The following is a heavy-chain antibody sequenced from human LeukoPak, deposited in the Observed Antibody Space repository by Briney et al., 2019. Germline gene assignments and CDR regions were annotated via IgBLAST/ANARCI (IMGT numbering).Heavy chain of an antibody. CDR2: IYGNGDK. Sequence: SGPTLVNPTQTLTLTCTFSGFSLSTSAVGMGWIRQPPGKALEWLALIYGNGDKRYNPSLESRLTITKDTSRNQVVLTMTNMDPVDTAIYYCAHKNPRFDYWGKGTLVTVSS. CDR3: AHKNPRFDY. CDR1: GFSLSTSAVG. V-gene: IGHV2-5*01. J-gene: IGHJ4*02.